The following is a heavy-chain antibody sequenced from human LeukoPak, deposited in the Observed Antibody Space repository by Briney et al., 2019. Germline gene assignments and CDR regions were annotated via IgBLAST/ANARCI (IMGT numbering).Heavy chain of an antibody. Sequence: GGSLRLSCAASGFTVSSNYMSWVRQAPGKGLEWVSVIYSGGSTYYADSVKGRFTISRDNSKNTLYLQMNSLRAEDTAVYYCAKDPGPGVAAARGSYFDYWGQGTLVTVSS. CDR3: AKDPGPGVAAARGSYFDY. CDR2: IYSGGST. CDR1: GFTVSSNY. V-gene: IGHV3-53*05. J-gene: IGHJ4*02. D-gene: IGHD6-13*01.